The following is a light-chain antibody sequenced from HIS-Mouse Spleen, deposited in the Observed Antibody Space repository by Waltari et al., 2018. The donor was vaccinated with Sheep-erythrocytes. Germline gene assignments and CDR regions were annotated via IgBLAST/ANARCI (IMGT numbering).Light chain of an antibody. J-gene: IGKJ2*01. Sequence: EIVLTQSPATLSLSPGERATLSCRASQSVSSYLAWYQQKPGQAPRPLTYDASNRATGIPARFSGSGSGTDFTLTISSLEPEDFAVYYCQQRSNWYTFGQGTKLEIK. V-gene: IGKV3-11*01. CDR3: QQRSNWYT. CDR2: DAS. CDR1: QSVSSY.